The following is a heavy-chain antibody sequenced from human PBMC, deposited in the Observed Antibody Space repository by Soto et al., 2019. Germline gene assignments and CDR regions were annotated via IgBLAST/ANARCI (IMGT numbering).Heavy chain of an antibody. CDR1: GYTFTGYY. CDR3: AREYSSSDGMDV. CDR2: INPNSGGT. D-gene: IGHD6-6*01. Sequence: ASVKVSCKASGYTFTGYYMHWVRQAPGQGLEWMGWINPNSGGTNYAQKFQGWVTMTRDTSISTAYMELSRLRSDDTAVYHCAREYSSSDGMDVWGQGTTVTVSS. V-gene: IGHV1-2*04. J-gene: IGHJ6*02.